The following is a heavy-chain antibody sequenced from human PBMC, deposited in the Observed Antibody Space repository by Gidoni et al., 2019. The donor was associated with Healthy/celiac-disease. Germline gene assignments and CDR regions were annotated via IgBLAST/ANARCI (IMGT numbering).Heavy chain of an antibody. CDR2: IYYSGST. Sequence: QVQLQESGPGLVKPSETLSLTCTVSGGSISSYYWSWIRQPPGKGLEWIGYIYYSGSTNYNPSLKSRVTISVDTSKNQFSLKLSSVTAADTAVYYCARGGGTYYDILTGYWGMGYDYWGQGTLVTVSS. V-gene: IGHV4-59*01. J-gene: IGHJ4*02. CDR1: GGSISSYY. D-gene: IGHD3-9*01. CDR3: ARGGGTYYDILTGYWGMGYDY.